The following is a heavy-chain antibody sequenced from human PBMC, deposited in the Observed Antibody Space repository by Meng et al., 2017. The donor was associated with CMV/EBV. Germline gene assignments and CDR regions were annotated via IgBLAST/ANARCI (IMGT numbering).Heavy chain of an antibody. D-gene: IGHD3-10*01. CDR2: IYPGDSDT. J-gene: IGHJ6*02. V-gene: IGHV5-51*01. Sequence: GESLKISCKGSGYSFTSYWIGWVRQMPGKGLEWMGIIYPGDSDTRYSPFFQGQVTISADKSIRTAYLQWSSLKASDTAMYYCARGVDSGYYYYGMDVWGQGTTVTVSS. CDR3: ARGVDSGYYYYGMDV. CDR1: GYSFTSYW.